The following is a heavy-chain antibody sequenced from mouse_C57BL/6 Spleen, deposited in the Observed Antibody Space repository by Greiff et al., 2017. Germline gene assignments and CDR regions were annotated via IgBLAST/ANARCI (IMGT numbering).Heavy chain of an antibody. V-gene: IGHV1-82*01. CDR2: IYPGDGDT. CDR3: SSPITTVVATYFDF. CDR1: GYAFSSYW. J-gene: IGHJ1*03. D-gene: IGHD1-1*01. Sequence: QVKLMQSGPELVKPGASVKISCKASGYAFSSYWLNWVKQRPGKGLEWIGRIYPGDGDTNYTGKFKGKATLTADTSSSTAYMQLSILTSVDSAVYFCSSPITTVVATYFDFWGKGTTVTVSS.